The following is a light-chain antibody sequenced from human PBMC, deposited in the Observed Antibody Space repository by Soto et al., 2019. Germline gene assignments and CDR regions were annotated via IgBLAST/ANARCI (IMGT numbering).Light chain of an antibody. CDR3: SSYTSSSTVV. CDR1: SGDVGGYNY. CDR2: EVS. Sequence: QLVLTQPASVSGSPGQSITISCTGTSGDVGGYNYVSWYQQHPGKAPKLMIYEVSNRPSGVSNRFSGSKSGNTASLTISGLQAEDEADYYCSSYTSSSTVVFGGGTKLTVL. V-gene: IGLV2-14*01. J-gene: IGLJ2*01.